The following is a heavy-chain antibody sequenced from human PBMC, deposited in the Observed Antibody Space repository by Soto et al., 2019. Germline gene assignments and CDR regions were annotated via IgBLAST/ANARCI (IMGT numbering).Heavy chain of an antibody. D-gene: IGHD3-3*01. J-gene: IGHJ6*02. CDR2: ISAYNGNT. V-gene: IGHV1-18*01. Sequence: ASVKVSCKASGYTFTSYGISWVRQAPGQGLEWMGWISAYNGNTNYAQKLQGRVTMTTDTSTSTAYMELRSLRSDDTAVYYCARDRVVRYYYYGMDVWGQGTTVTISS. CDR1: GYTFTSYG. CDR3: ARDRVVRYYYYGMDV.